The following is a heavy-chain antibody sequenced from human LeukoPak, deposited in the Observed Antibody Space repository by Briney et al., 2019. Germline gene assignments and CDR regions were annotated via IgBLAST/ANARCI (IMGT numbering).Heavy chain of an antibody. CDR2: IYHSGST. J-gene: IGHJ4*02. CDR1: GGSISSGGYS. V-gene: IGHV4-30-2*01. CDR3: ARDRLAALDY. Sequence: SQTLSLTCAVSGGSISSGGYSWSWLRQPPGKGLEWIGYIYHSGSTYYNPSLKSRVTISVDRSKNQFSLKLSSVTAADTAVYYCARDRLAALDYWGQGTLVTVSS. D-gene: IGHD6-6*01.